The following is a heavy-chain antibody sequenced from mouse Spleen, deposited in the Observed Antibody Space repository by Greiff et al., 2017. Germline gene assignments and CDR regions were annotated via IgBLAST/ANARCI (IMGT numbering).Heavy chain of an antibody. CDR3: ARGLRLRGYYAMDY. V-gene: IGHV5-17*01. Sequence: EVKLVESGGGLVKPGGSLKLSCAASGFTFSDYGMHWVRQAPEKGLEWVAYISSGSSTIYYADTVKGRFTISRDNAKNTLFLQMTSLRSEDTAMYYCARGLRLRGYYAMDYWGQGTSVTVSS. CDR2: ISSGSSTI. D-gene: IGHD1-2*01. CDR1: GFTFSDYG. J-gene: IGHJ4*01.